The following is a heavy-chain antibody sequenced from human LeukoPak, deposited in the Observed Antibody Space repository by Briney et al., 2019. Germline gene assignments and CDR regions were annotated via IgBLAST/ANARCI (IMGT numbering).Heavy chain of an antibody. Sequence: GGSLRLSCAASGFTVSSNYMSWIRQAPGKGLEWVSIIYTTGTTYYADSVKGRFTIPRDISKHTLYLQMSSLRADDTAVYYCARVGGSWDFDYWGQGTLVTVSS. CDR2: IYTTGTT. CDR1: GFTVSSNY. J-gene: IGHJ4*02. D-gene: IGHD3-10*01. CDR3: ARVGGSWDFDY. V-gene: IGHV3-66*01.